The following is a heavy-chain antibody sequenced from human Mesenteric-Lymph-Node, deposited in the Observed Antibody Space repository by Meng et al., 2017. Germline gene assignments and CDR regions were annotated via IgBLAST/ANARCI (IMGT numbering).Heavy chain of an antibody. J-gene: IGHJ5*02. V-gene: IGHV1-18*01. CDR2: ISAYNGNT. D-gene: IGHD1-14*01. CDR3: ARDLPGGTKGTWLDL. Sequence: QVWLVQSGAEVKKPGASVKVACKASGYIFNNYGVSWVRQAPGQGPEGMGWISAYNGNTNYAQNFQGRFTMTTDTSTSTAYMELRSLRSDDTAVYYCARDLPGGTKGTWLDLWGQGTLVTVSS. CDR1: GYIFNNYG.